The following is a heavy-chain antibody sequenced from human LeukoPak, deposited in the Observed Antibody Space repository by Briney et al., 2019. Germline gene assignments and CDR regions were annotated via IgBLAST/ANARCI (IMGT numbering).Heavy chain of an antibody. CDR3: AKCPLFYDSRGYEY. J-gene: IGHJ4*02. CDR2: ISDIGTST. Sequence: GGSLRLSCAASGFTFSNYAMAWVRQAPGKGLEWVSGISDIGTSTYYADSVKGRFTISRDISRNTLYLQMISLRAEDTAIYYCAKCPLFYDSRGYEYWGQGTLVTVSS. V-gene: IGHV3-23*01. CDR1: GFTFSNYA. D-gene: IGHD3-22*01.